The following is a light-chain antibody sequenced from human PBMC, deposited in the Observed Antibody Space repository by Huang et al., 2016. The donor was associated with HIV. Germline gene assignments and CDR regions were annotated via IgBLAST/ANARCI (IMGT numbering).Light chain of an antibody. Sequence: EIVLTQSPATLSLSPGERATLSCRASQRVSDYLAWYQQKPGQTPRLLIYDAANRAAGIPARFSGSGSGTDFTLTISSLEPEDVALYYCQHRSNWPSLTFGGGTKVEIK. V-gene: IGKV3-11*01. J-gene: IGKJ4*01. CDR1: QRVSDY. CDR3: QHRSNWPSLT. CDR2: DAA.